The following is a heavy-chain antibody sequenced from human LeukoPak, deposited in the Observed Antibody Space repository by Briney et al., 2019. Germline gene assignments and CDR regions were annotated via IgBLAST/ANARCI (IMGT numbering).Heavy chain of an antibody. CDR3: ARLWTYYYGSGSLNWFDP. Sequence: GASVKVSCKASGYTFTGYYMHWVRQAPGQGLEWMGRIIPTLGIANYAQKFQGRVTITADKSTSTAYMELSSLRSEDTAVYYCARLWTYYYGSGSLNWFDPWGQGTLVTVSS. CDR2: IIPTLGIA. CDR1: GYTFTGYY. V-gene: IGHV1-69*02. J-gene: IGHJ5*02. D-gene: IGHD3-10*01.